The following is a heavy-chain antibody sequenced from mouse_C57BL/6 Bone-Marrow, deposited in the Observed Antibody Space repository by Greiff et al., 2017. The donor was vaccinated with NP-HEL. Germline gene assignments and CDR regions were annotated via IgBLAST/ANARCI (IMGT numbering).Heavy chain of an antibody. D-gene: IGHD1-1*01. V-gene: IGHV3-6*01. J-gene: IGHJ2*01. CDR3: ARGGPTVVATNLDY. CDR2: ISYDGSN. CDR1: GYSITSGYY. Sequence: EVQLQESGPGLVKPSQSLSLTCSVTGYSITSGYYWNWIRQFPGNKLEWMGYISYDGSNNYNPSLKNRISITRDTSKNQFFLKLNSVTAEDTATYYWARGGPTVVATNLDYWGQGTTLTVSS.